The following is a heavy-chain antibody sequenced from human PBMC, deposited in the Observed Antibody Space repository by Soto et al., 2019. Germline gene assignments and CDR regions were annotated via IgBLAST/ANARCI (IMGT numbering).Heavy chain of an antibody. Sequence: SETLSLTCTVSGGSISSSSYYWSWIRQPPGKGLEWIGEINHSGSTNYNPSLKSRVTISVDTSKNQFSLKLSSVTAADTAVYYCARTLWTPFDYWGQGTLVTVSS. D-gene: IGHD2-15*01. J-gene: IGHJ4*02. V-gene: IGHV4-39*07. CDR2: INHSGST. CDR1: GGSISSSSYY. CDR3: ARTLWTPFDY.